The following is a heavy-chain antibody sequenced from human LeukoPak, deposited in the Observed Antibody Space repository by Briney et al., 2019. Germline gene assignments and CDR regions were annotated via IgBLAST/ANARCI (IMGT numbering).Heavy chain of an antibody. V-gene: IGHV1-18*01. CDR2: ISAYNGNT. D-gene: IGHD2-2*01. J-gene: IGHJ5*02. CDR1: GYTFTSYG. Sequence: GASVKVSCKASGYTFTSYGISWVRQAPGQGLEWMGWISAYNGNTNHAQKLQGRVTMTTDTSTSTAYMELRSLRFEDTAVYYCARGIVVKPSANWFDPWGQGTPVTVSS. CDR3: ARGIVVKPSANWFDP.